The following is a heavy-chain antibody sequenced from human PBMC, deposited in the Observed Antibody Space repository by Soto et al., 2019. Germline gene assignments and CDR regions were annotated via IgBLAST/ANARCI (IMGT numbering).Heavy chain of an antibody. D-gene: IGHD2-2*01. CDR1: GYTFSSYG. V-gene: IGHV1-18*01. CDR3: VREGEVPYYYFGMDI. Sequence: QGQLVQSGGEVKKPGASVKVSCKASGYTFSSYGISWVRQAPGQGLEWMGWISGYNGKTNYAQKVQERVTMTTDTSTSTVYMELRSLISDDTAVYYCVREGEVPYYYFGMDIWGQGTTVTVSS. CDR2: ISGYNGKT. J-gene: IGHJ6*02.